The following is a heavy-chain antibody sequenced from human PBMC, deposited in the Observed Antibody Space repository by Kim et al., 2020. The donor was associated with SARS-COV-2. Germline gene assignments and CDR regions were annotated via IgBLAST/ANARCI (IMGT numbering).Heavy chain of an antibody. V-gene: IGHV3-20*01. D-gene: IGHD3-9*01. CDR2: INWNGGST. CDR1: GFTFDDYG. CDR3: ARGGDLGFDWLLF. Sequence: GGSLRLSCAASGFTFDDYGMSWVRQAPGKGLEWVSGINWNGGSTGYVDSVKGRFTISRDNAKNSLYLQMNSLRAEDTALYHCARGGDLGFDWLLFWGQGTLVTVSS. J-gene: IGHJ4*02.